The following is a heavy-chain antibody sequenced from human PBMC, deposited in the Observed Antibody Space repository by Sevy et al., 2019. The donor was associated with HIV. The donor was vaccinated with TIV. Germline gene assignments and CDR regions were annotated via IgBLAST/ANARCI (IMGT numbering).Heavy chain of an antibody. CDR3: ARAAGITMVRGVKREGYFDY. D-gene: IGHD3-10*01. V-gene: IGHV1-69*13. CDR2: IIPIFGTA. CDR1: GGTFSSYA. Sequence: ASVKVSCKASGGTFSSYAISWVRQAPGQGLEWMGGIIPIFGTAKYARKFQGRVTITGDESTSTAYMELSSLRSEDTAVYYCARAAGITMVRGVKREGYFDYWGQGTLVTVSS. J-gene: IGHJ4*02.